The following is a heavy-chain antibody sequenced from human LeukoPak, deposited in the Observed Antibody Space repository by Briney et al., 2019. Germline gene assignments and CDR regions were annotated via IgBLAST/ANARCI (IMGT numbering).Heavy chain of an antibody. D-gene: IGHD3-16*01. J-gene: IGHJ4*02. CDR1: GGTFSSYA. CDR2: IIPIFGTA. CDR3: ARDPGYDYVWGSFFDY. V-gene: IGHV1-69*06. Sequence: RASVKVSCKASGGTFSSYAISWVRQAPGQGLEWMGGIIPIFGTANYAQKFQGRVTITADKSTSTAYMELSSLRSEDTAVYYCARDPGYDYVWGSFFDYWGQGTPVTVSS.